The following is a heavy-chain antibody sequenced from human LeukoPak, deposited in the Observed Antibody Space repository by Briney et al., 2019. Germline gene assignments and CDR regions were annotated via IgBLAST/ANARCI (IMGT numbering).Heavy chain of an antibody. Sequence: PSETLSLTCTVSGGSISSYYWSWIRQPPGKGLEWIGYILYSGSTYYNPSLKSRVTISVDTSKDQFSLKFSSVTAADTAVYYCARRVVIAGMFDYWGQGTLVTVSS. V-gene: IGHV4-59*08. CDR1: GGSISSYY. CDR3: ARRVVIAGMFDY. CDR2: ILYSGST. D-gene: IGHD2-2*01. J-gene: IGHJ4*02.